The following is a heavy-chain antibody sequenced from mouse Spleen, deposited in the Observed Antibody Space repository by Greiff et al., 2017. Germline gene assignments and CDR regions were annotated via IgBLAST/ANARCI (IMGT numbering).Heavy chain of an antibody. CDR3: ARDYGSSYPAWFAY. V-gene: IGHV3-6*01. J-gene: IGHJ3*01. Sequence: VQLKQSGPGLVKPSQSLSLTCSVTGYSITSGYYWNWIRQFPGNKLEWMGYISYDGSNNYNPSLKNRISITRDTSKNQFFLKLNSVTTEDTATYYCARDYGSSYPAWFAYWGQGTLVTVSA. CDR2: ISYDGSN. CDR1: GYSITSGYY. D-gene: IGHD1-1*01.